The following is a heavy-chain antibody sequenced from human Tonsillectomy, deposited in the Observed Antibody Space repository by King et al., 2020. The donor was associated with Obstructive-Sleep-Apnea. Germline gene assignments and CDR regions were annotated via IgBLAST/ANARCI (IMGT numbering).Heavy chain of an antibody. V-gene: IGHV3-11*01. D-gene: IGHD3-9*01. Sequence: VQLVESGGNLVKPGGSLRLSCEVSGFTFSNYYMYWIRQAPGKRLEWLSYISGSGSTIYYAKSGKGRFTISRDNAKNTLYLQMSSLRAEDTAVYYCARDRTISRAFDVWGQGTMVTVSS. CDR1: GFTFSNYY. CDR3: ARDRTISRAFDV. J-gene: IGHJ3*01. CDR2: ISGSGSTI.